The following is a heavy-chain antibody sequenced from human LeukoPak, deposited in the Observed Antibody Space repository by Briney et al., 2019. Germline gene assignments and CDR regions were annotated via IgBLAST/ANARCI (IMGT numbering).Heavy chain of an antibody. V-gene: IGHV4-61*02. CDR1: GGSISSGSYY. D-gene: IGHD2-21*01. CDR3: AAGAISYFDY. J-gene: IGHJ4*02. Sequence: SETLSLTCTVSGGSISSGSYYWSWIRQPAGKGLEWIGRIYTSGSTNYNPSLKSRVTISVDTSKNQFSLKLSSVTAADTAVYYCAAGAISYFDYWGQGTLVTVSS. CDR2: IYTSGST.